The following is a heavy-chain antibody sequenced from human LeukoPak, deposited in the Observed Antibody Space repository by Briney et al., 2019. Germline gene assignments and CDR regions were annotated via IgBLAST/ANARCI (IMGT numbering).Heavy chain of an antibody. J-gene: IGHJ4*02. CDR2: IWCDGSNK. CDR1: GFTFSSYG. Sequence: GGSLRLSCAATGFTFSSYGTRWVRQAAGKGQEGVAVIWCDGSNKYYADSLTGRFAISRDNSKNTLYLQMNSLRAEDTAVYYCAKAEYYYDSSGFDYWGQGTLVTVSS. V-gene: IGHV3-33*06. CDR3: AKAEYYYDSSGFDY. D-gene: IGHD3-22*01.